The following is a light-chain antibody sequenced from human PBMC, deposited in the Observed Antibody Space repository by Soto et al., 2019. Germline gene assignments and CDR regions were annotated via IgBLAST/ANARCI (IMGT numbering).Light chain of an antibody. J-gene: IGKJ5*01. V-gene: IGKV3-11*01. CDR3: QQRSNWPIT. CDR1: QSVSSY. Sequence: IVLRESTSNLAVSPGDRANGSCMAIQSVSSYLAWYQQKPGQAPRLLIYDASNRATGIPARFSGSGSGTDFTLTISSLEPEDFVVYYCQQRSNWPITFGQGTRLEIK. CDR2: DAS.